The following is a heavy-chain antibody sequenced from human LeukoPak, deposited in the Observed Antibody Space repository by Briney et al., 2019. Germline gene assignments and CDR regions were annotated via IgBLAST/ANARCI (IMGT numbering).Heavy chain of an antibody. J-gene: IGHJ6*03. CDR2: IYTSGST. V-gene: IGHV4-61*02. CDR3: GSVSPPRGYSYGRHDYYYYYMDV. CDR1: GGSISSGSYY. Sequence: SETLSLTCTVSGGSISSGSYYWSWIRQPAGKGLEWIGRIYTSGSTNYNPSLKSRVTISVDTSKNQFPLKLSSVTAAATAVYYCGSVSPPRGYSYGRHDYYYYYMDVWGKGTTVTVSS. D-gene: IGHD5-18*01.